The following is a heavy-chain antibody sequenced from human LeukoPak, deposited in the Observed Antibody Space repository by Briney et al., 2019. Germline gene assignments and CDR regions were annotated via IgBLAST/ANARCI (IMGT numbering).Heavy chain of an antibody. CDR1: GFTFSSYG. CDR3: ARDGDTVLTRGYYYYMDV. Sequence: PGGSLRLSCAASGFTFSSYGMHWVRQATGKGLEWVSAIGTAGDTYYPGCVKGRFTISRENAKNSLYLQMNSLRAGDTAVYYCARDGDTVLTRGYYYYMDVWGKGTTVTVSS. V-gene: IGHV3-13*01. D-gene: IGHD4-23*01. CDR2: IGTAGDT. J-gene: IGHJ6*03.